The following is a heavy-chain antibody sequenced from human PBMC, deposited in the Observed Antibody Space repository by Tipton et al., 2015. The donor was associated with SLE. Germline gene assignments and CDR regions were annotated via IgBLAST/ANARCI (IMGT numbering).Heavy chain of an antibody. CDR2: TIPFFNTV. Sequence: QSGPEVKKPASSVKVSCTASGGSFNNYAIGWVRQAPGQGLEWLGGTIPFFNTVNYAQKFQGRVTMTTDKSTNTAYMELSSLTSEDTAVYYCTTSVRGVEGSQYGLAGWASWGPGSLITVSS. V-gene: IGHV1-69*05. J-gene: IGHJ5*02. D-gene: IGHD6-19*01. CDR3: TTSVRGVEGSQYGLAGWAS. CDR1: GGSFNNYA.